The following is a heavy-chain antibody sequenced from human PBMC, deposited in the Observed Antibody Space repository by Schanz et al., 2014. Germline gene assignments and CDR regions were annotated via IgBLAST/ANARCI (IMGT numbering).Heavy chain of an antibody. Sequence: EVQVLESGGGLVEPGGSLRLSCAASGFSFSSYAMGWVRQARGKGLEWVSAMNESHSTIYYADSVRGRFTISRDNAENTLFLQMNSLRAEDTAVYYCARKVVATIGGYYDNWGQGTLVIVSS. D-gene: IGHD5-12*01. J-gene: IGHJ4*02. CDR1: GFSFSSYA. CDR3: ARKVVATIGGYYDN. CDR2: MNESHSTI. V-gene: IGHV3-23*01.